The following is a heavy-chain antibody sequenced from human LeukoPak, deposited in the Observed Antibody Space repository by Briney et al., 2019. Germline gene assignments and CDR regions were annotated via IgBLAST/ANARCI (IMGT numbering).Heavy chain of an antibody. J-gene: IGHJ4*02. D-gene: IGHD3-22*01. CDR2: IYDSAST. Sequence: PSETLSLTCTVPGGSISSSSYSWCWIRQPPGKGLEWIWSIYDSASTYYNPSFKSRVTISVDTSKNRFSLKLSSVTAADTAVYYCARDSSGYAFDYWGQGTLVTVSS. V-gene: IGHV4-39*07. CDR1: GGSISSSSYS. CDR3: ARDSSGYAFDY.